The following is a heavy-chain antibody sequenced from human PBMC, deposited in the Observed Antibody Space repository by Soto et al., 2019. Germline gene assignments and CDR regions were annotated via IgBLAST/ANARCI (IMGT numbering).Heavy chain of an antibody. D-gene: IGHD1-1*01. J-gene: IGHJ4*02. CDR3: TSGVNWNDVSDY. Sequence: LSLTCTVSGGSISSYYWTWIRQPPGKGLEWIGYIYSNGRTNYNPSLKSRVTISVDTSKNQFSLKLRSVTAADTAVYYCTSGVNWNDVSDYWGQGTLVTVSS. V-gene: IGHV4-59*01. CDR1: GGSISSYY. CDR2: IYSNGRT.